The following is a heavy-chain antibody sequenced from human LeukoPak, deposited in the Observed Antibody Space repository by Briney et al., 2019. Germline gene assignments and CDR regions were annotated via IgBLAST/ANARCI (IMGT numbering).Heavy chain of an antibody. CDR3: ARDQGGYYDFWSGYPHDAFDI. CDR1: GFTFSSYW. CDR2: IKQDGSEK. V-gene: IGHV3-7*01. J-gene: IGHJ3*02. D-gene: IGHD3-3*01. Sequence: QPGGSLRLSCAASGFTFSSYWMSWVRQAPGKGLEWVANIKQDGSEKHYVDSVKGRFTISRDNVKNSLYLQMNSLRAEDTAVYYCARDQGGYYDFWSGYPHDAFDIWGQGTMVTVSS.